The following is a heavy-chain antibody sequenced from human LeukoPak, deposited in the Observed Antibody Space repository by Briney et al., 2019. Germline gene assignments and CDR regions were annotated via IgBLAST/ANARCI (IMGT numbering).Heavy chain of an antibody. J-gene: IGHJ4*02. CDR1: GFTFNSYS. CDR3: ANYYYDSSDY. CDR2: ISIISSYI. V-gene: IGHV3-21*01. Sequence: GGSLRLSCAASGFTFNSYSMNRVRQAPGKGLEWVSSISIISSYIYYADSVKGRFTISRDNAKNSLYLQMNNLRAEDTAVCYCANYYYDSSDYWGQGTLVTVSS. D-gene: IGHD3-22*01.